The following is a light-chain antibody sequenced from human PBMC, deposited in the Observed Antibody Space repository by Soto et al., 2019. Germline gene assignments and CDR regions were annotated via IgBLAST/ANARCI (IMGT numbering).Light chain of an antibody. CDR2: KAS. CDR1: QSISSW. V-gene: IGKV1-5*03. CDR3: QHYRT. Sequence: DIQMTQSPSTLSASVGDRVTITCRASQSISSWLAWYQQEPGKAPKLLIYKASSLESGVPSRFSGSGSGTEFTLTFSSLQPDDFATYYCQHYRTFGHGTRLEIK. J-gene: IGKJ5*01.